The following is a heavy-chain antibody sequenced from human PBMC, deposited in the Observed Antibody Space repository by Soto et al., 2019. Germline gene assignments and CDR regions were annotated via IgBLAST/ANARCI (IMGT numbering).Heavy chain of an antibody. D-gene: IGHD3-22*01. Sequence: SETLSLTCTVSGGSISSGGYYWSWIRQHPGKGLEWIGYIYYSGSTYYNPSLKSRVTISVDTSKNQFSLKLSSVTAADTAVYYCATGRYSYHRSGYSSSGDRAFDICGQGTMVT. V-gene: IGHV4-31*03. CDR1: GGSISSGGYY. CDR3: ATGRYSYHRSGYSSSGDRAFDI. J-gene: IGHJ3*02. CDR2: IYYSGST.